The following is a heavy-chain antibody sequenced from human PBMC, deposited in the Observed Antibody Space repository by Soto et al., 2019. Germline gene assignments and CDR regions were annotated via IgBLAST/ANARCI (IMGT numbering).Heavy chain of an antibody. CDR2: IYYSGST. Sequence: SETLSLTCTVSGGSISSSSYYWGWIRQPPGKGLEWIGSIYYSGSTYYNPSLKSRVTISVDTSKNQFSLKLSSVTAADTAVYYCARRSLVGATRGGGYYYYYGMDVWGQGTTVTVSS. CDR1: GGSISSSSYY. CDR3: ARRSLVGATRGGGYYYYYGMDV. J-gene: IGHJ6*02. D-gene: IGHD1-26*01. V-gene: IGHV4-39*01.